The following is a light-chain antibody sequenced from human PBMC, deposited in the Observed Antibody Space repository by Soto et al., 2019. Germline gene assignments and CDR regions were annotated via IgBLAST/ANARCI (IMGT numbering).Light chain of an antibody. J-gene: IGKJ5*01. Sequence: ETVLTQAPGTLSLSPGERATLSCGASQSVSSSYLAWYQQKPGQAPRLLIYGASSRATGIPDRFSGSGSGTDFTLTISRLEPEDFAVYYCQQYGRSITFGQGTRLEIK. CDR1: QSVSSSY. CDR3: QQYGRSIT. V-gene: IGKV3-20*01. CDR2: GAS.